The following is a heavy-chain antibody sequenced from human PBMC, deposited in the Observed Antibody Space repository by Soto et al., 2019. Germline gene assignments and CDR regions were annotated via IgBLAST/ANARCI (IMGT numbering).Heavy chain of an antibody. J-gene: IGHJ6*02. D-gene: IGHD3-10*01. V-gene: IGHV4-31*03. CDR2: IYYSGST. Sequence: QVQLQESGPGLVKPSQTLSLTCTVSGGSISSGGYYWSWIRQHPGKGLEWIGYIYYSGSTYYNPSLQSRVTISVDPSKNQFYLKLSSVTAADTAVYYCARDSGRGGAMDVWGQGTTVTVSS. CDR1: GGSISSGGYY. CDR3: ARDSGRGGAMDV.